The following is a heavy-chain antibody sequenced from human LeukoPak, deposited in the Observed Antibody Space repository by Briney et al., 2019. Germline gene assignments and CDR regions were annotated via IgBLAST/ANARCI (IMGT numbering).Heavy chain of an antibody. Sequence: GGSLRLSCAASGFTVSSNYMSCVRQAPGKGLECVSVIYSGGNTDYADSVKGRFKISRNNSKNTLYLQMNSLRAEDTAVYYCASSGRSSGWYGNAFFGIWGQGTMVTVSS. CDR3: ASSGRSSGWYGNAFFGI. CDR1: GFTVSSNY. V-gene: IGHV3-66*01. J-gene: IGHJ3*02. D-gene: IGHD6-19*01. CDR2: IYSGGNT.